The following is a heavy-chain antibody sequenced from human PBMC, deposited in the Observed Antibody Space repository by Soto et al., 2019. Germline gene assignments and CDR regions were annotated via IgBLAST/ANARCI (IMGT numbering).Heavy chain of an antibody. Sequence: EVQLVESGGGLVKPGGSLRLSCAASGFTFSNAWMSWVRQAPGKGLEWVGRINTDSSEIDYADSVKGRFTVSRDNARNTLWLQMNSLRAEDTAVYYCARDGEGFWGQGTLVTVSS. CDR3: ARDGEGF. V-gene: IGHV3-74*01. CDR2: INTDSSEI. CDR1: GFTFSNAW. D-gene: IGHD2-21*01. J-gene: IGHJ4*02.